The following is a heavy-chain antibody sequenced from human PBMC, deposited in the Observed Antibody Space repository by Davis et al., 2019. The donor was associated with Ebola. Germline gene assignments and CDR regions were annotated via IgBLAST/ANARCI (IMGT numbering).Heavy chain of an antibody. CDR3: ARGWLRGGMDV. J-gene: IGHJ6*04. Sequence: HSQTLSLTCAISGDSVSGKSGGWNWIRQSPSRGLEWLGRTYYSSKWYNDYAVSVKSRITIKPDTSKNQFSLHLNSVTPEDTALYYCARGWLRGGMDVWGEGTTVTVSS. D-gene: IGHD5-18*01. CDR2: TYYSSKWYN. V-gene: IGHV6-1*01. CDR1: GDSVSGKSGG.